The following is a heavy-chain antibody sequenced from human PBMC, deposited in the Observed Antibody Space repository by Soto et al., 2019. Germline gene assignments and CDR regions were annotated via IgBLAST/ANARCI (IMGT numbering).Heavy chain of an antibody. J-gene: IGHJ6*03. V-gene: IGHV5-51*01. CDR3: ARLAYCGGDCSFYYYYYMDV. CDR1: GYSFTSYW. CDR2: IYPGDSDT. D-gene: IGHD2-21*01. Sequence: GESLKISCKGSGYSFTSYWIGWVRQMPGKGLEWRGIIYPGDSDTRYSPSFQGQVTISADKSISTAYLQWSSLKASDTAMYYCARLAYCGGDCSFYYYYYMDVWGKGTTVTVSS.